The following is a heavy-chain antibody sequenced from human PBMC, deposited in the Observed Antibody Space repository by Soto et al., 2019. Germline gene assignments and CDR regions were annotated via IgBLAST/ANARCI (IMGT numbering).Heavy chain of an antibody. CDR2: ISWDGGST. CDR3: AKDIFDSSGPDY. V-gene: IGHV3-43*01. J-gene: IGHJ4*02. CDR1: GFTFDDYT. D-gene: IGHD3-22*01. Sequence: VGSLRLSCAASGFTFDDYTMHWVRQAPGKGLEWVSLISWDGGSTYYADSVKGRFTISRDNSKNSLYLQMNSLRTEDTALYYCAKDIFDSSGPDYWGQGTLVTVSS.